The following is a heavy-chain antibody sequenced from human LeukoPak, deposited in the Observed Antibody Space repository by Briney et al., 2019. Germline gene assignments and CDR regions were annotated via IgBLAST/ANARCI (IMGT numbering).Heavy chain of an antibody. V-gene: IGHV3-48*03. Sequence: PGGSLRLSCAASGFTFSSYEMSWVRQAPGKGLEWVSYISSSGSTIYYADSVKGRFTISRDNAKNSLYLQMNSLRAEDTAVYYCATLVVVAAYNWFDPWGQGTLVTVSS. CDR2: ISSSGSTI. J-gene: IGHJ5*02. D-gene: IGHD2-15*01. CDR3: ATLVVVAAYNWFDP. CDR1: GFTFSSYE.